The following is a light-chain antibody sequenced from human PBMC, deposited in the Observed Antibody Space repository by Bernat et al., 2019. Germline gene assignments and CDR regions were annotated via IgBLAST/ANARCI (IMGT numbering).Light chain of an antibody. Sequence: DIQMTQSPSSLSASVGDRVTITCRASQSISSYLNWYQQKPGNAPKVLIYATSTLQSGVPSRFSGSGSGTDFTLTISSLQPEDFATYYCQQSYSNPLTFGPGTKVDIK. V-gene: IGKV1-39*01. CDR3: QQSYSNPLT. CDR1: QSISSY. J-gene: IGKJ3*01. CDR2: ATS.